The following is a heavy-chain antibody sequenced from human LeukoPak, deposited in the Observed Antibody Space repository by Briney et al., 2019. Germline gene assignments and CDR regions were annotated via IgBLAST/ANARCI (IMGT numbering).Heavy chain of an antibody. V-gene: IGHV3-66*01. CDR3: ATERPGSRTLDS. CDR1: GFIVSGNH. CDR2: VYSVGAT. J-gene: IGHJ4*02. D-gene: IGHD1-14*01. Sequence: PGGSLRLSCAASGFIVSGNHMNWVRLAPGKGLEWVPIVYSVGATYYEDSVKGRFTISRDDSKNIVYLQMNNLRSEDTAVYFCATERPGSRTLDSWGQGTLVTVSS.